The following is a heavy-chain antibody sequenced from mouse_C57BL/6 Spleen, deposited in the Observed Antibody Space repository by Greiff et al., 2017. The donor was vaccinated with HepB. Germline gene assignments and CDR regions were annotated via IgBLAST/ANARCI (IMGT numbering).Heavy chain of an antibody. V-gene: IGHV1-52*01. CDR1: GYTFTSYW. Sequence: QVQLQQPGAELVRPGSSVKLSCKASGYTFTSYWMHWVKQRPIQGLEWIGNIDPSDSETHYNQKFKDKATLTVDKSSSTAYMQLSSLTSEDSAVYDCAGSLYYGYYAMDYWGQGTSVTVSS. J-gene: IGHJ4*01. CDR3: AGSLYYGYYAMDY. D-gene: IGHD1-1*01. CDR2: IDPSDSET.